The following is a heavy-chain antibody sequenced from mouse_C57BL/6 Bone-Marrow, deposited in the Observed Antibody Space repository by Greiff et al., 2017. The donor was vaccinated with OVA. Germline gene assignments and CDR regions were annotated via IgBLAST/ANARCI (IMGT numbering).Heavy chain of an antibody. J-gene: IGHJ3*01. Sequence: EVMLVESGGDLVKPGGSLKLSCAASGFTFSSYGMSWVRQTPDKRLEWVATISSGGSYTYYPDSVKGRFTISRDNAKNTLYLQMSSLKSEDTAMYYCARHGIYPFAYWGQGTLVTVSA. CDR3: ARHGIYPFAY. D-gene: IGHD2-1*01. V-gene: IGHV5-6*01. CDR2: ISSGGSYT. CDR1: GFTFSSYG.